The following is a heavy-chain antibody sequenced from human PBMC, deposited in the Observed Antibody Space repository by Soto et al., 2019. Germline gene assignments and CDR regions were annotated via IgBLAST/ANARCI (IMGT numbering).Heavy chain of an antibody. CDR3: AKDLIRGDGYEDPDY. J-gene: IGHJ4*02. D-gene: IGHD3-10*01. Sequence: PGGSLRLSCAASGFIFSNYAMFWFRQAPGKGLEWVSTIYAAGEGKKYAGSVKGRFTISRDNSRYTLFLQMDSLRVEDTAIYFCAKDLIRGDGYEDPDYWGQGTLVTVSS. CDR1: GFIFSNYA. CDR2: IYAAGEGK. V-gene: IGHV3-23*01.